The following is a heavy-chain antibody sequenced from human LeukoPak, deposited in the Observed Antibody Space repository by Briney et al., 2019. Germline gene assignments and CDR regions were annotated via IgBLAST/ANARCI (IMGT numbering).Heavy chain of an antibody. CDR3: ARRTYSAAYWKHFDY. CDR1: GDSISSSSSY. V-gene: IGHV4-39*01. J-gene: IGHJ4*02. Sequence: SETLSLTCTVSGDSISSSSSYWGWIRQAPGKGLEWIGSIYYHENTYYNSSLKSRVTISVDTSKNQFSLKLNSVTAADTAVYFCARRTYSAAYWKHFDYWGQGTLVTVSS. D-gene: IGHD1-1*01. CDR2: IYYHENT.